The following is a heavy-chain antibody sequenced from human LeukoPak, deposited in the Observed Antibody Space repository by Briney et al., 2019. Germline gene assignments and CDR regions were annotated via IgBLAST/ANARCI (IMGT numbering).Heavy chain of an antibody. D-gene: IGHD6-13*01. CDR1: RFTLSNYW. CDR2: IKQDGSET. CDR3: AKDMSSSWYRAPDY. J-gene: IGHJ4*02. V-gene: IGHV3-7*01. Sequence: AGGSLRLSCAASRFTLSNYWMSWVRQAPGKGLEWVANIKQDGSETYYVDSVKGRFTISRDNSKNTLYPQMNSLRAEDTAVYYCAKDMSSSWYRAPDYWGQGTLVTVSS.